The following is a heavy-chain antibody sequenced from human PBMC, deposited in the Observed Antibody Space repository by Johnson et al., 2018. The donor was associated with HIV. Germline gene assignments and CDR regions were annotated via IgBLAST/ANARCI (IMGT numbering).Heavy chain of an antibody. CDR3: AREYYDSRCYYYGGVSAFDI. D-gene: IGHD3-22*01. V-gene: IGHV3-30-3*01. CDR1: GFTFSSYA. J-gene: IGHJ3*02. Sequence: MQLVESGGGVVQPGRSLRLSCAASGFTFSSYAMHWVRQAPGKGLEWVAVISYDGSNKYYADSVKGRFTISRDNSKNTLYLQMNSLRAEDTAVYYCAREYYDSRCYYYGGVSAFDIWGQGTMVTVSS. CDR2: ISYDGSNK.